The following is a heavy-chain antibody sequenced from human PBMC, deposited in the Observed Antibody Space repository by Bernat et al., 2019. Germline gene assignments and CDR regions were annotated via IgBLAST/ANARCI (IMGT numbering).Heavy chain of an antibody. CDR1: GFTFSTYG. J-gene: IGHJ4*02. CDR2: ISDGGGSS. CDR3: AKSPLPAKQWLARIRGGIDY. D-gene: IGHD6-19*01. Sequence: EVQLLESGGGLVQPGGSLRLSCAASGFTFSTYGMNWVRQAPGKGLEWVSGISDGGGSSYYADSVAGRFTSSRDDSKNTVFLKMNSVRVEDTAVYYGAKSPLPAKQWLARIRGGIDYWGQGTLVTVSS. V-gene: IGHV3-23*01.